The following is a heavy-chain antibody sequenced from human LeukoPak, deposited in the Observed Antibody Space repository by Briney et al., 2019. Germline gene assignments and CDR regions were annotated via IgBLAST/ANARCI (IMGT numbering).Heavy chain of an antibody. V-gene: IGHV4-59*01. CDR1: GGSLNADY. D-gene: IGHD1-26*01. CDR3: ARDHGGGGSYHDPFDL. J-gene: IGHJ3*01. CDR2: IYYTVTT. Sequence: SETLSLTCTVSGGSLNADYWSWVRQTPEKGRGRVGFIYYTVTTHYNPPFSSRVTISVDTSKNQSSLKLSSVTAAATALYFCARDHGGGGSYHDPFDLWGQGTTVTVSS.